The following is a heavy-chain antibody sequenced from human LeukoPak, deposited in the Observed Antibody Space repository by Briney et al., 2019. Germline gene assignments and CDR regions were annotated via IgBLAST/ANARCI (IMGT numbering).Heavy chain of an antibody. J-gene: IGHJ4*02. Sequence: GGSLRLSCAASGFTISSYAMSWVRQAPGKGLEWVSAISGSGGSTYYADSVKGRFTISRDNSKNTLYLQMNSLRAEDTAVYYCAKDFRNWNDGDYWGQGTLVTVSS. CDR1: GFTISSYA. CDR2: ISGSGGST. D-gene: IGHD1-1*01. CDR3: AKDFRNWNDGDY. V-gene: IGHV3-23*01.